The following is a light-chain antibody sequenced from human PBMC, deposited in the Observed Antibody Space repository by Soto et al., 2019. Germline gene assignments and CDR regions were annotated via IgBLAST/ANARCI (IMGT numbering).Light chain of an antibody. CDR2: STN. V-gene: IGLV8-61*01. J-gene: IGLJ3*02. CDR3: ILYMGSGIWV. CDR1: SGSVSTSYY. Sequence: QTVVTQEPSFSVSPGGTVTLTCGLNSGSVSTSYYPTWYQQTPGQALRTLIYSTNTRSSGVPDRFSGSILENKAALTITGAQADDESDYYCILYMGSGIWVFGGGTKVTVL.